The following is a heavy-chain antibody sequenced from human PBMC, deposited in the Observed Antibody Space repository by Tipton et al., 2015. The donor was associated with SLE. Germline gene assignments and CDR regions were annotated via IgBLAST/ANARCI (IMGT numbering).Heavy chain of an antibody. V-gene: IGHV4-30-2*05. CDR1: GGSISSGSYY. CDR2: IYHSGST. J-gene: IGHJ6*02. CDR3: ARDRAVAGRYYYYGMDV. Sequence: TLSLTCTVSGGSISSGSYYWSWIRQPAGKGLEWIGYIYHSGSTYYNPSLKSRVTISVDTSKNQFSLKLSSVTAADTAVYYCARDRAVAGRYYYYGMDVWGQGTTVTVSS. D-gene: IGHD6-19*01.